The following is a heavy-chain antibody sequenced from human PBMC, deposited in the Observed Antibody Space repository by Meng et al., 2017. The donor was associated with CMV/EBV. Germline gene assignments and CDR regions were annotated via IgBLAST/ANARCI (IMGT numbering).Heavy chain of an antibody. D-gene: IGHD1-14*01. CDR2: INHSGST. J-gene: IGHJ4*02. CDR1: GGSFSGYY. Sequence: SETLSLTCAVYGGSFSGYYWSWIRQPPGKGLEWIGEINHSGSTNYNPSLKSRVTISVDTSKNQFSLKLSSVTAAGTAVYYCARAKTMDYWGQGTLVTVSS. V-gene: IGHV4-34*01. CDR3: ARAKTMDY.